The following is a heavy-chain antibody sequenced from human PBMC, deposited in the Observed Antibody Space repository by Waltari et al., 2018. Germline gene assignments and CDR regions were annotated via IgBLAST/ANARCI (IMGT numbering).Heavy chain of an antibody. CDR2: IDPEDGET. J-gene: IGHJ4*02. CDR3: ATWNYVDY. V-gene: IGHV1-24*01. Sequence: HVQLVRSGAEVKKPAASVKVSCQLSGYTLTDLSMHWVRQAPGKGLEWMGGIDPEDGETSYAQKCHGRVTMTEDTSTDTAYMELSSLRSEDTAVYNCATWNYVDYWGQGTLVTVSS. CDR1: GYTLTDLS.